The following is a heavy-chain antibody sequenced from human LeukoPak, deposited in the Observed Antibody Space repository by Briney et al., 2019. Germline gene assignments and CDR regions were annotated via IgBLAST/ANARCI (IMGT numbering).Heavy chain of an antibody. V-gene: IGHV4-39*01. CDR2: IYYSGTT. J-gene: IGHJ3*02. CDR3: ARILADQNAFDI. D-gene: IGHD2-8*02. Sequence: SETLSLTCTVSGASMRSSSYYWAWVRQPPGTGLEWIGTIYYSGTTTYNSSLKSRLTISVDTSKNQVSLKVSSATAADTAMFYCARILADQNAFDIWGQGTMVTVSS. CDR1: GASMRSSSYY.